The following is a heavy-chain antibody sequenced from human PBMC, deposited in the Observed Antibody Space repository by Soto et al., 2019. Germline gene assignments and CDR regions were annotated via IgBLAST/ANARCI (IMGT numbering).Heavy chain of an antibody. V-gene: IGHV3-9*01. J-gene: IGHJ4*02. D-gene: IGHD6-13*01. CDR1: GFTFDDYA. Sequence: PGWSLRLSCAASGFTFDDYAMHWVRQAPGKGLEWVASISWNSGSIGYADSVKGRLTISRDNAKNSLSLQMNSLRPEDTALYYCLQDKWYNNTSYLDYWGQGTLVTVSS. CDR3: LQDKWYNNTSYLDY. CDR2: ISWNSGSI.